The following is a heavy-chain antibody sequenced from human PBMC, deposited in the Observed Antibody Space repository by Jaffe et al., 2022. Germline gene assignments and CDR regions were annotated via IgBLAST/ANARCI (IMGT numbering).Heavy chain of an antibody. D-gene: IGHD6-19*01. V-gene: IGHV3-74*01. CDR3: TRGVAVSGTDY. CDR1: GFSFSSYW. J-gene: IGHJ4*02. CDR2: INHDGSGT. Sequence: EVQLVESGGGLVQPGGSLRLSCVASGFSFSSYWMHWIRQVPGKGLVWVSRINHDGSGTSYADSVKGRFTVSRDNAKNTLYLQMNSLRVEDTALYYCTRGVAVSGTDYWGQGTLVTVSS.